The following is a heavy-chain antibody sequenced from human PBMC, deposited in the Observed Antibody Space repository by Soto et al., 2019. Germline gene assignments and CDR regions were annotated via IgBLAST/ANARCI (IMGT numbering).Heavy chain of an antibody. D-gene: IGHD5-18*01. CDR1: GYSFTGYY. CDR2: INPNSGDT. CDR3: ANRYSYVHF. Sequence: GSVKVCSKSCGYSFTGYYIHWVRQAPGQGLEWMGWINPNSGDTNYAQKFQGRVTMTRDTSFSTAYMELSSLRSDDTAVYYCANRYSYVHFWGQGTLVTVSS. J-gene: IGHJ4*02. V-gene: IGHV1-2*02.